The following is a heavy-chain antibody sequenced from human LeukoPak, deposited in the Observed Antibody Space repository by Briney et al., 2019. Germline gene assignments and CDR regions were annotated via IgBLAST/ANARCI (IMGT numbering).Heavy chain of an antibody. V-gene: IGHV4-4*07. J-gene: IGHJ4*02. CDR2: IYTSGGT. CDR1: GGSISSYY. CDR3: ARDSQYYDSSGLRMVDYFDY. Sequence: SETLSLTCTVSGGSISSYYWSWIRQPAGKGLEWIGRIYTSGGTNYNPSLKSRVTMSVDTSKNQFSLKLSSVTAADTAVYYCARDSQYYDSSGLRMVDYFDYWGQGTLVTVSS. D-gene: IGHD3-22*01.